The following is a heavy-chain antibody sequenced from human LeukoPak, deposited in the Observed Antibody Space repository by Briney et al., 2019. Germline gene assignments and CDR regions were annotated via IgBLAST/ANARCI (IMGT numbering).Heavy chain of an antibody. Sequence: GGSLRLSCAASGFTFSNAWMSWVRQAPGKGLEWVGRIKSKTDGGTTDYAAPVKGRFAISRDDSENTLYLQMNSLKTEDTAVYYCTADLSGYSYGLYYFDYWGQGTLVTVSS. J-gene: IGHJ4*02. V-gene: IGHV3-15*01. CDR1: GFTFSNAW. CDR3: TADLSGYSYGLYYFDY. CDR2: IKSKTDGGTT. D-gene: IGHD5-18*01.